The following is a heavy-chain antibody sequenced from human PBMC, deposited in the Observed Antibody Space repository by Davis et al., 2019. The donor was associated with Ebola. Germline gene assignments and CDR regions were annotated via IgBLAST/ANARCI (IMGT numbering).Heavy chain of an antibody. J-gene: IGHJ5*02. V-gene: IGHV6-1*01. CDR1: GARVSSNTAA. CDR2: TYYRSKWYT. D-gene: IGHD3-10*01. Sequence: PSETLSLTCPIPGARVSSNTAAWNWIRHSPSRGLEWLGRTYYRSKWYTDYAVSVKCRITFNPDTSKNQFSLQLNSVTPEDTAVYYCARLGSAGGSLDPWGQGTLVTVSS. CDR3: ARLGSAGGSLDP.